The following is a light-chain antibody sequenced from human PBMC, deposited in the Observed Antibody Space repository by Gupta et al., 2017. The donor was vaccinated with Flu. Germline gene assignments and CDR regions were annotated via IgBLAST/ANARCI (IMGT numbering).Light chain of an antibody. CDR1: QSVNSN. Sequence: EIVMTQPPATLSVSPGERATLSCRASQSVNSNLAWYQQKPGQAPRLLIYGASTSDTDIPARFSGSGYGKEFPLTISSRQSEDFAVYFCQQNNNSPYRTFGEGTKVDVK. V-gene: IGKV3-15*01. J-gene: IGKJ1*01. CDR2: GAS. CDR3: QQNNNSPYRT.